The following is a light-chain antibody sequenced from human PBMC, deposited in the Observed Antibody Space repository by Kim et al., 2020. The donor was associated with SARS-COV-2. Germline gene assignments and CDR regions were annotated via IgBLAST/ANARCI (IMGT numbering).Light chain of an antibody. CDR2: GKN. CDR3: NSRDSNDNVV. Sequence: SSALPQDPAVSVALGQTVRITCQGDSLRSYYATWYQQKPGQAPILVIYGKNNRPSGIPDRFSGSSSGNTASLTMTGTQAGDEADYYCNSRDSNDNVVFGGGTQLTVL. CDR1: SLRSYY. J-gene: IGLJ2*01. V-gene: IGLV3-19*01.